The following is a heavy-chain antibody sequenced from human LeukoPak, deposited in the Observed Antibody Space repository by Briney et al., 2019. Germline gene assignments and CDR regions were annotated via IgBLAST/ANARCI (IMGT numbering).Heavy chain of an antibody. CDR1: GDSISSGVYF. CDR3: GRGGRHLWSSLDQ. D-gene: IGHD3-10*01. Sequence: PSQTLSLTCTVSGDSISSGVYFWTWIRQLPGKGLEWIGYIYYSGYTYYNPSLKSRLSMSIDTSKNYFSLKLSSVTAADTAVYYCGRGGRHLWSSLDQWGQGTLVTVAS. V-gene: IGHV4-31*03. J-gene: IGHJ4*02. CDR2: IYYSGYT.